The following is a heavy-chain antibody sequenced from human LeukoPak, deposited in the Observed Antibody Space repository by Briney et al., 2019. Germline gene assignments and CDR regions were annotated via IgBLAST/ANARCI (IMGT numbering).Heavy chain of an antibody. V-gene: IGHV3-30*19. D-gene: IGHD4-17*01. J-gene: IGHJ4*02. CDR3: ARGVSHYGDYVDVDY. CDR1: GFTFSSYG. CDR2: ISYDGSNK. Sequence: PGGSLRLSCAASGFTFSSYGMHWVRQAPGKGLEWVAVISYDGSNKYYADSVKGRFTISRDNSKNTLYLQMNSLRAEDTAVYYCARGVSHYGDYVDVDYWGQGTLVTVSS.